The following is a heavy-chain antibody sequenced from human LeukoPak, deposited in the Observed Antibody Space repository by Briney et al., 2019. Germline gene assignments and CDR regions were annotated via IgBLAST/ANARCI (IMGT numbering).Heavy chain of an antibody. D-gene: IGHD2-15*01. V-gene: IGHV4-34*01. CDR1: GGSFSGYY. CDR2: INHSGST. J-gene: IGHJ6*02. Sequence: SETLSLTCAVYGGSFSGYYWSWIRQPPGKGLEWIGEINHSGSTNYNPSLKSRVIISVDTSKNQFSLKLSSVTAADTAVYYCARANPRKYCSGGSCSKVYYYYYGMDVWGQGTTVTVSS. CDR3: ARANPRKYCSGGSCSKVYYYYYGMDV.